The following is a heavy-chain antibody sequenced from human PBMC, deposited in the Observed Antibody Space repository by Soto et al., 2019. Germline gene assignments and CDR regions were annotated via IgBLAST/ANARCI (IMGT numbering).Heavy chain of an antibody. CDR3: ATTDPDRYYDFWSGYLAFDI. CDR1: GYTLTELS. J-gene: IGHJ3*02. CDR2: FDPEDGET. V-gene: IGHV1-24*01. Sequence: ASVKVSFKVSGYTLTELSMHWVRQAPGKGLEWMGGFDPEDGETIYARKFQGRVTMTEDTSTDTAYMELSSLRSEDTAVYYCATTDPDRYYDFWSGYLAFDIWGQGTMVSVSS. D-gene: IGHD3-3*01.